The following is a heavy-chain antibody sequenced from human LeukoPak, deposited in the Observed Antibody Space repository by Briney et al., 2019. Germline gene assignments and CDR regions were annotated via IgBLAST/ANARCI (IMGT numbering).Heavy chain of an antibody. D-gene: IGHD3-10*01. V-gene: IGHV1-2*02. CDR2: INPNSGGT. CDR1: GYTFTDYY. Sequence: ASVKVSCKAPGYTFTDYYMHWVRQAPGQGLEWMGWINPNSGGTNYAQKFQGRVTMSRDTSINTVYVELSSLRSDDTAVFYCASQFYASETYYAYFDYWGQGTLVTVSS. J-gene: IGHJ4*02. CDR3: ASQFYASETYYAYFDY.